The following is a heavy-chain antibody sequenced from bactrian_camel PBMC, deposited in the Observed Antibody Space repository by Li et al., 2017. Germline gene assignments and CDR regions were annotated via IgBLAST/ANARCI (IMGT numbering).Heavy chain of an antibody. CDR2: INSGGGTT. V-gene: IGHV3S25*01. J-gene: IGHJ4*01. Sequence: VQLVESGGGLVQPGGSLRLSCAASGFTFSSYWMDWVRQAPGKGLEWVSAINSGGGTTDYADSVKGRFTISRDVAKSTAYLQLNSLKTEDTAMYYCAGFRERARPGQGTQVTVS. CDR1: GFTFSSYW. D-gene: IGHD5*01.